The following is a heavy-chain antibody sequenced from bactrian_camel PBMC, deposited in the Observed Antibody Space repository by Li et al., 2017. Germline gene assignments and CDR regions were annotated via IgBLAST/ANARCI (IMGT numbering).Heavy chain of an antibody. V-gene: IGHV3S55*01. CDR1: GYNYKRYC. CDR2: KDRDGSS. CDR3: AISDTCASLEFGY. Sequence: HVQLVESGGGSVQAGGSLTLACVVSGYNYKRYCMAWFRQAPGQEREEVARKDRDGSSTYAYSVQRRFFVSRTGRDNTLYLQMNSLKSEDTAMYYCAISDTCASLEFGYSGQGTQVTVS. J-gene: IGHJ6*01.